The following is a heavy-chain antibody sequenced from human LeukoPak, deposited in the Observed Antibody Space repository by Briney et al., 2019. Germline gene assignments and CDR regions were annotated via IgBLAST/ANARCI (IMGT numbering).Heavy chain of an antibody. CDR1: GFTFSSYW. CDR2: INSDGSST. V-gene: IGHV3-74*01. CDR3: AREGTEDSSGYYYLDY. D-gene: IGHD3-22*01. Sequence: GGPLRLSCAASGFTFSSYWMHWVRHAPGKGLVGVSRINSDGSSTSYADSVKGRFTISRDNAKNTLYLQMNSLRAEDTAVYYCAREGTEDSSGYYYLDYWGQGTLVTVSS. J-gene: IGHJ4*02.